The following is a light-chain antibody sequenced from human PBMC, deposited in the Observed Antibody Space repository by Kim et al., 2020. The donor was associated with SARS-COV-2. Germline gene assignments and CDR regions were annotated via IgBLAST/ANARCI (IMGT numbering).Light chain of an antibody. Sequence: APVTDRLPNTCRASPNITSCLPLYQQRPAEAPDLLICKTSTLESGVPSKFSGSGSGTEFTLTINDLQPDDFATYHCQQDSSHPHTFGQGTQVEIK. V-gene: IGKV1-5*03. CDR3: QQDSSHPHT. J-gene: IGKJ2*01. CDR1: PNITSC. CDR2: KTS.